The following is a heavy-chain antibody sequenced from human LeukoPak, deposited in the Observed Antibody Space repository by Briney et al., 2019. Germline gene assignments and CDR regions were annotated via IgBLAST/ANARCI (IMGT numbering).Heavy chain of an antibody. CDR1: GYTFAAYF. D-gene: IGHD4-11*01. CDR2: INPNSGGI. CDR3: ARDSYSDYVGDWFDP. Sequence: ASLKVSCKASGYTFAAYFIHWVRQSPGQGLEWMGWINPNSGGIEYAQKFQGRVTMTRDTSISTAYMELSRLRSDDTAVYYCARDSYSDYVGDWFDPWGHGTLVTVSS. V-gene: IGHV1-2*02. J-gene: IGHJ5*02.